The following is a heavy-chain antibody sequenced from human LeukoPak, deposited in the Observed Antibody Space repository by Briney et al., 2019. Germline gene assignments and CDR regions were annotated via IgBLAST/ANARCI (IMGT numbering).Heavy chain of an antibody. Sequence: PSETLSLTCTVSGYSISSGYYWGWIRQPPGKGLEWIGNIYPTGSTYYNPSLKSRVTISVDTSKNQFSLKLSSVTAADTAVYYCASLPPIYSSGWYGWFDPWGQGTLVTVSS. CDR1: GYSISSGYY. V-gene: IGHV4-38-2*02. J-gene: IGHJ5*02. CDR3: ASLPPIYSSGWYGWFDP. CDR2: IYPTGST. D-gene: IGHD6-19*01.